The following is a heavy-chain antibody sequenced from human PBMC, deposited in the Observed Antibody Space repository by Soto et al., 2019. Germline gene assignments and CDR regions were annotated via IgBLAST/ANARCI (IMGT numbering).Heavy chain of an antibody. Sequence: SETLSLTCAVYGGSFSGYYWSWIRQPPGKGLEWIGEINHSGSTNYNPSLKSRVTISVDTSKKQFSLKLSSVTAADTAVYYCARGIRWLNYYYYGMDVWGQGTTVTVSS. CDR3: ARGIRWLNYYYYGMDV. J-gene: IGHJ6*02. D-gene: IGHD5-12*01. CDR2: INHSGST. V-gene: IGHV4-34*01. CDR1: GGSFSGYY.